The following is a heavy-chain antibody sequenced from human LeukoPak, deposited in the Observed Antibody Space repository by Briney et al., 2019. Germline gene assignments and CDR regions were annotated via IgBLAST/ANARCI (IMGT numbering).Heavy chain of an antibody. CDR3: VVTILGVVIIGPGGYFDY. Sequence: ASVKVSCKASGYTFTGYYMHWVRQAPGQGLEWMGRINPNSGGTNYAQKFQGRVTMTRDTSISTAYMELSRLRSDDTAVYYCVVTILGVVIIGPGGYFDYWGQGTLVTVSS. V-gene: IGHV1-2*06. D-gene: IGHD3-3*01. CDR2: INPNSGGT. CDR1: GYTFTGYY. J-gene: IGHJ4*02.